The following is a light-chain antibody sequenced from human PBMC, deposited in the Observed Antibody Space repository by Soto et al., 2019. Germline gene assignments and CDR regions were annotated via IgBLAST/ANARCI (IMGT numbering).Light chain of an antibody. CDR3: QQRSNRPLT. CDR1: QSVRSN. CDR2: DAS. Sequence: EIVMSQSPSTLSVSQEERATLSCGASQSVRSNLAWYQQKPGQAPRLLIYDASTRVTGIPARFSGSGSGTDFTLTISSLEPEDFGVYYCQQRSNRPLTFGQGTRLEI. J-gene: IGKJ5*01. V-gene: IGKV3-11*01.